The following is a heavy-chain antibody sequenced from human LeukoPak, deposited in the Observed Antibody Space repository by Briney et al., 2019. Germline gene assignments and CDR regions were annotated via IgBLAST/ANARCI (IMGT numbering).Heavy chain of an antibody. CDR2: INTHNGAT. D-gene: IGHD1-26*01. J-gene: IGHJ4*02. Sequence: ASVKVSCKASGYTFTGYYVHWVRQAPGQGLEWMGWINTHNGATNYAQHFQGRVTMTTDTAVTTAYMDLDGLISDDAAVYFCARGPIGGLRKGFDIWGQGTLVTVSS. V-gene: IGHV1-2*02. CDR3: ARGPIGGLRKGFDI. CDR1: GYTFTGYY.